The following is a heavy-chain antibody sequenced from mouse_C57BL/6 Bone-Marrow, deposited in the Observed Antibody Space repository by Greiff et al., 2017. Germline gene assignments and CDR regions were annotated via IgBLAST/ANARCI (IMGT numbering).Heavy chain of an antibody. CDR1: GFSLTSYG. V-gene: IGHV2-6*01. Sequence: QVQLQQSGPGLVAPSQRLSITCTVSGFSLTSYGVDWVSQSPGKGLEWLGVIWGVGSTNYNSALKSRLSISKDNSKSHVFLKMNSLQSDDTAMYSCATSDYGFFYAMYYWCQGTSVTVSS. CDR3: ATSDYGFFYAMYY. J-gene: IGHJ4*01. D-gene: IGHD1-1*01. CDR2: IWGVGST.